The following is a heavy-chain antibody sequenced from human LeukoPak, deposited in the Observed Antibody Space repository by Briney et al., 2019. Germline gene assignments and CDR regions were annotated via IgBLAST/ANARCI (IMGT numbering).Heavy chain of an antibody. V-gene: IGHV1-2*02. J-gene: IGHJ4*02. CDR2: VNSNTGGT. CDR1: GYRFSDYY. Sequence: GASVKVSCKTSGYRFSDYYMHWVRQAPGQGLEWMGWVNSNTGGTRYAQKFEGRVTMTRDTSISTAYMELSRLEFDDTAVYYCARGYCSGGSCYHFESWGQGTLVTVSS. CDR3: ARGYCSGGSCYHFES. D-gene: IGHD2-15*01.